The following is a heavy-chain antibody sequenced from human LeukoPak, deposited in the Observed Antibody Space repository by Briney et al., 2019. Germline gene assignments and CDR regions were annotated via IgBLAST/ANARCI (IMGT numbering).Heavy chain of an antibody. Sequence: PGGSLRLSCAASGFTFSSYSMNWVRQAPGKGLEWVSYISSSSTIYYADSVKGRFTISRDNAKNSLYLQMNSLRAEDTAVYYCARFGGSGRFFDYWGQGTLVTVSS. D-gene: IGHD6-19*01. J-gene: IGHJ4*02. V-gene: IGHV3-48*01. CDR1: GFTFSSYS. CDR2: ISSSSTI. CDR3: ARFGGSGRFFDY.